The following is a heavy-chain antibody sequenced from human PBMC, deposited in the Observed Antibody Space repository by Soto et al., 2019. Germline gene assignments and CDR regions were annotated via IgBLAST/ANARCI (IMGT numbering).Heavy chain of an antibody. D-gene: IGHD6-19*01. J-gene: IGHJ4*02. CDR2: ISAYNGNT. CDR1: GYTFTSYG. Sequence: ASVKVSCKASGYTFTSYGISWVRQAPGQGLEWMGWISAYNGNTNYAQKFQDRFSMTTDTSTSTAYMELRSLRSDDTAVYYCATSFYSSGFFDYWGQGTLVTVSS. CDR3: ATSFYSSGFFDY. V-gene: IGHV1-18*01.